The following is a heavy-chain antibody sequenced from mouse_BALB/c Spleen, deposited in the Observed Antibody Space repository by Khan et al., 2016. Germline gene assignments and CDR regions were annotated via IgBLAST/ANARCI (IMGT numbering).Heavy chain of an antibody. CDR3: ARRNYYFGPLLDY. CDR2: ISSSGST. D-gene: IGHD1-1*01. CDR1: GYSITSDYA. Sequence: EVQLQESGPGLVKPSQSLSLTCTVTGYSITSDYAWNWIRQFPGNKLEWMGFISSSGSTNYNPSLKSRISITRDTSKNQFFLQLNSVTTEDTATYYCARRNYYFGPLLDYWGQGTTLTVSS. J-gene: IGHJ2*01. V-gene: IGHV3-2*02.